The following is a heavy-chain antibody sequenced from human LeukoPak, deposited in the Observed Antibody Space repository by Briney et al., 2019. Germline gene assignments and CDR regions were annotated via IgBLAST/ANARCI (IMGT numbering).Heavy chain of an antibody. CDR3: ARDSGWYDY. CDR1: GFTFSRYG. D-gene: IGHD6-19*01. J-gene: IGHJ4*02. CDR2: ISYDGSNK. V-gene: IGHV3-30*03. Sequence: GGSLRLSCAASGFTFSRYGMHWVRQASGKGLEWVALISYDGSNKYYADSVKGRFTISRDNSKNTLYLQMNSLRPEDTAVYYCARDSGWYDYWGQGTLVTVSS.